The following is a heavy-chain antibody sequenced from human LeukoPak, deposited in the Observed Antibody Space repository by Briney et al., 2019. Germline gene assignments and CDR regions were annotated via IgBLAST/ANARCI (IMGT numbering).Heavy chain of an antibody. CDR2: IYYSGST. V-gene: IGHV4-39*07. Sequence: SETLSLTCTVSGGSISSSSYYWGWIRQPPGKGLEWIGSIYYSGSTYYNPSLKSRVSISGDTSKTQFSLNINSVTAADTAVYYCARMPRGVAVVAPYYFDSWGQGTLVTVSS. D-gene: IGHD2-21*01. CDR3: ARMPRGVAVVAPYYFDS. J-gene: IGHJ4*02. CDR1: GGSISSSSYY.